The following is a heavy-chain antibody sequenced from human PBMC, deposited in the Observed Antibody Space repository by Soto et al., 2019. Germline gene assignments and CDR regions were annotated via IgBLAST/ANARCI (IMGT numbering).Heavy chain of an antibody. CDR3: ARGGYSSGYGWFDP. V-gene: IGHV4-34*01. Sequence: SETLSLTCAVSGGSFSGYSWSWIRQPPGKGLEWVGEIYHTGSTNYNPSLKRRVTISVDTSKNQFSLRLSSVTAADTALYYCARGGYSSGYGWFDPWGQGTLVTVSS. CDR2: IYHTGST. CDR1: GGSFSGYS. J-gene: IGHJ5*02. D-gene: IGHD6-19*01.